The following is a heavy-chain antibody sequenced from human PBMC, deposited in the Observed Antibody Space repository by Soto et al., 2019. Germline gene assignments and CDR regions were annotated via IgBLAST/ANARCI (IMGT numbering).Heavy chain of an antibody. Sequence: QVQLVQSGAEVKNPGSSVKVSCKASGGTFSSYTISWVRQAPGQGLEWMGRIIPILGIANYAQKFQGRVTITADKSTSTAYMGLSSLRSEETAVYYCARGGRAKVVPAATTYYYYMDVWGKGTTVTVSS. V-gene: IGHV1-69*02. J-gene: IGHJ6*03. CDR2: IIPILGIA. D-gene: IGHD2-2*01. CDR3: ARGGRAKVVPAATTYYYYMDV. CDR1: GGTFSSYT.